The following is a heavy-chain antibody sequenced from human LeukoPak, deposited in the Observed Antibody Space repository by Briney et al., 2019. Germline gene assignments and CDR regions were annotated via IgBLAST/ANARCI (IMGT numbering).Heavy chain of an antibody. V-gene: IGHV3-13*01. CDR1: GFNFSKND. CDR3: AKAFDYNGLRGEGGSFDC. J-gene: IGHJ4*02. Sequence: QSGGSLRLSCVASGFNFSKNDMHWVRQTTKRGLEWVSAIGVGGDTYYADPVKGRFTISREDGKNSVHLQMNSLRAGDTAVYFCAKAFDYNGLRGEGGSFDCWGQGALVTVSS. D-gene: IGHD4-11*01. CDR2: IGVGGDT.